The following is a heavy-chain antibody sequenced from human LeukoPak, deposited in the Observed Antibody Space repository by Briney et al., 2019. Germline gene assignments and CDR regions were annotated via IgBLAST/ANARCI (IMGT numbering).Heavy chain of an antibody. V-gene: IGHV4-59*01. CDR2: IYYSGST. J-gene: IGHJ3*02. D-gene: IGHD6-19*01. Sequence: SETLSLTCTVSGGSISSYYWSWIRQPPGKGLEWIGYIYYSGSTNYNPSLKSRVTISVDTSKNQFSLKLNSVTAADTAVYYCARARQWLVPHSAFDIWGQGTMVTVSS. CDR1: GGSISSYY. CDR3: ARARQWLVPHSAFDI.